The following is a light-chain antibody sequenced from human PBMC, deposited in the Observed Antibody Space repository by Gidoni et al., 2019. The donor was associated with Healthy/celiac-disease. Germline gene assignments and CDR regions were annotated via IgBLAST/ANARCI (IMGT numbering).Light chain of an antibody. CDR1: QSISSY. CDR3: QQSYSTRIT. Sequence: DLQMTHSPSSLSASVGDRVTITCRASQSISSYLNWYQQKPGKAPKLLIYAASSLQSGVPSRFSGSGSGTDFTLTISSLQPEDFATYYCQQSYSTRITFGGGTKVEIK. J-gene: IGKJ4*01. V-gene: IGKV1-39*01. CDR2: AAS.